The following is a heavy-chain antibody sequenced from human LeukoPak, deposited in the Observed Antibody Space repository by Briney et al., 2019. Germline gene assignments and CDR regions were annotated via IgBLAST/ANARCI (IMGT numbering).Heavy chain of an antibody. Sequence: GGSLRLSCAASGFTFSSYAMSWVRQAPGKGLEWVSAISGSGGSTYYADAVKGRFTISRDNSRDTLYLQMNSLRAEDTAVYYCAKGYYDYVWGSYYFDYWGQGTLVTVSS. CDR3: AKGYYDYVWGSYYFDY. CDR1: GFTFSSYA. D-gene: IGHD3-16*01. CDR2: ISGSGGST. J-gene: IGHJ4*02. V-gene: IGHV3-23*01.